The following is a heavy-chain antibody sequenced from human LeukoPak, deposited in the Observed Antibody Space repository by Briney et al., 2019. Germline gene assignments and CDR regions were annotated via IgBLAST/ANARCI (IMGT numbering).Heavy chain of an antibody. V-gene: IGHV1-69*04. D-gene: IGHD4-17*01. Sequence: GASVKVSCKASGGNFSSYAISWVRQAPGQGLEWMGRIIPILGIANYAQKFQGRVTITADKSTSTAYMELSSLRSEDTALYYCARDMATVTTSGFQHWGQGTLVTVSS. CDR1: GGNFSSYA. CDR2: IIPILGIA. CDR3: ARDMATVTTSGFQH. J-gene: IGHJ1*01.